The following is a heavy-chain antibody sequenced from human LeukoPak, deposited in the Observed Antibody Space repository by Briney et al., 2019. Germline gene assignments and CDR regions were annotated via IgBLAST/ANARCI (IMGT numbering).Heavy chain of an antibody. V-gene: IGHV7-4-1*02. J-gene: IGHJ4*02. D-gene: IGHD4-17*01. CDR2: FNTNTGSP. CDR1: GYTFTSYA. Sequence: ASVKVSCKASGYTFTSYAMNWVRQAPGQGLEWMGWFNTNTGSPTYAQGFTGRFVFSLDTSVSTAYLQISSLKAEDTAVYYCARWRLTTSEGLTGSAQNDYWGQGTLVTVSS. CDR3: ARWRLTTSEGLTGSAQNDY.